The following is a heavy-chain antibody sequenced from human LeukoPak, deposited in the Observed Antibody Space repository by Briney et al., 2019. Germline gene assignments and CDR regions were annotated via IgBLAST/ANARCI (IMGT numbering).Heavy chain of an antibody. CDR2: IRYDGSNK. V-gene: IGHV3-30*02. Sequence: PGGSLRLSCAASAFTFSTYGMHWVRQAPGKGLEWVAFIRYDGSNKYYADSVKGRFTISRDNSKNTLYLQMNSLRAEDTAVYYCAKDWGGVPPFDYWGQGTLVTVSS. D-gene: IGHD2-21*01. CDR3: AKDWGGVPPFDY. J-gene: IGHJ4*02. CDR1: AFTFSTYG.